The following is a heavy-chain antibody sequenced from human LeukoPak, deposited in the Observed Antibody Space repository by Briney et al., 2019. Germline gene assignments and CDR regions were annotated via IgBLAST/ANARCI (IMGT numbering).Heavy chain of an antibody. Sequence: SETLSLTCTVSGGSISSYYWSWIRQPPGKGLEWIGYIYYSGSTNYNPSLKSRVTISVDTSKNQFSLKLSSVTAADTAVYYCARDKGSGWYMGFDPWGQGTLVTVSS. CDR2: IYYSGST. V-gene: IGHV4-59*01. CDR1: GGSISSYY. J-gene: IGHJ5*02. CDR3: ARDKGSGWYMGFDP. D-gene: IGHD6-19*01.